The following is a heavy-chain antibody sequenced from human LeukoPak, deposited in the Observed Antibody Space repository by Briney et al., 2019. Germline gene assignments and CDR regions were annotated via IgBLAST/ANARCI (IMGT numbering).Heavy chain of an antibody. V-gene: IGHV4-39*01. CDR3: ARTRYYYNSRSYGAPYYFDY. CDR1: GGSISSSSYY. J-gene: IGHJ4*02. Sequence: SETLSLTCTVSGGSISSSSYYWGWIRQPPGKGLEWIGSIYYSGSTYYNPSPKSRVTISVDTSKNQFSLKLSSVTAADTAVYYCARTRYYYNSRSYGAPYYFDYWGQGTPVTVSS. D-gene: IGHD3-10*01. CDR2: IYYSGST.